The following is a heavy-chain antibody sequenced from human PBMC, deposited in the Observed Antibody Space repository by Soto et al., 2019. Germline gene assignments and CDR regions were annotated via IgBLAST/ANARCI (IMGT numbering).Heavy chain of an antibody. CDR2: ISGRGGRA. V-gene: IGHV3-23*01. J-gene: IGHJ4*02. CDR1: GFSFSSYA. Sequence: GVSLRLSCAPSGFSFSSYALSWVRQAPGKGLEWVSTISGRGGRAYYADSVKGRFTISRDNSKNALYLQLDSLRAEDTAVYYCAKDRSQGAVAGTSDFDYWGQGTLVTVSS. CDR3: AKDRSQGAVAGTSDFDY. D-gene: IGHD6-19*01.